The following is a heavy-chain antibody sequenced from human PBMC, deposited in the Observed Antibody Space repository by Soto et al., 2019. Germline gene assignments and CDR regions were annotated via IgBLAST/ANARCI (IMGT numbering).Heavy chain of an antibody. D-gene: IGHD2-8*01. CDR1: GYSFTGHY. V-gene: IGHV1-2*02. J-gene: IGHJ4*02. CDR3: ARDVYSVES. CDR2: INPHSGDT. Sequence: QVQLVQSAAAVKKPGASVKVSCKASGYSFTGHYIHWVRLVPGKGLEWMGWINPHSGDTHYAQKFQGRVTMTRDPSVNTAYLDLRGLRSDDTAEYFCARDVYSVESWGQGTLVSVS.